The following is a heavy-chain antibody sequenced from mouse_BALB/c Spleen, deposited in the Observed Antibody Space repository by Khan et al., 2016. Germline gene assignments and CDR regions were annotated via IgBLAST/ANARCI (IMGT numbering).Heavy chain of an antibody. CDR2: ISSGSGTI. CDR3: TRGDY. J-gene: IGHJ2*01. V-gene: IGHV5-17*02. Sequence: EVELVESGGGLVQPGGSRKLSCAASGFTFSRFGMHWVRQTPEKGLEWVAFISSGSGTIYYADTLKGRFTITRDKPKNVLFLQMTSLRSEDTAMYYCTRGDYWGQGTTLTVSS. CDR1: GFTFSRFG.